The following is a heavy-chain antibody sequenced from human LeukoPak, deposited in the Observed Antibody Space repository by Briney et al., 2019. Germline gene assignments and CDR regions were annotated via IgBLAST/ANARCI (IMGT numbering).Heavy chain of an antibody. V-gene: IGHV5-51*01. J-gene: IGHJ4*02. Sequence: GESLKISCKGSGYSFTSYWIGWVRQMPGKGLEWMGIIYPGDSDTRYSPSFQGQVTISADKPISTAYLQWSSLKASDTALYYCARLLGFKGGGTTDPFDYWGQGTLVTVSS. D-gene: IGHD4-17*01. CDR2: IYPGDSDT. CDR3: ARLLGFKGGGTTDPFDY. CDR1: GYSFTSYW.